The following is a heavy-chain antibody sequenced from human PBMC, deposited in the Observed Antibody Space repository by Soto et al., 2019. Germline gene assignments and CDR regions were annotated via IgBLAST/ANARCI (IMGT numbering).Heavy chain of an antibody. J-gene: IGHJ4*02. D-gene: IGHD2-8*01. CDR1: GFTFSSYA. Sequence: QVQLLESGGGVVQPGRSLRLSCAASGFTFSSYAMHWVRQPPGKGLEWVAVVSNDGRNKFYADSVRGRFTISRDNSKNTVYLGMDSLRVEDTAVFYCARGQHGLDHWGQGSLVLVSP. V-gene: IGHV3-30-3*01. CDR2: VSNDGRNK. CDR3: ARGQHGLDH.